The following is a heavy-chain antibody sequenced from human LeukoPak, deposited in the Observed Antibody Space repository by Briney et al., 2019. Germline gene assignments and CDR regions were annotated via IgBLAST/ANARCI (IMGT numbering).Heavy chain of an antibody. V-gene: IGHV1-69*05. D-gene: IGHD1-26*01. J-gene: IGHJ3*02. Sequence: GSSVKVSCKASGGTFSSYAISWVRQAPGQGLEWMGRIIPIFGTANYAQKFQGRVTITTDESTSTAYMELSSLRSEDTAVYYCARDPISGGSLRSAFDICGQGTMVTVSS. CDR1: GGTFSSYA. CDR2: IIPIFGTA. CDR3: ARDPISGGSLRSAFDI.